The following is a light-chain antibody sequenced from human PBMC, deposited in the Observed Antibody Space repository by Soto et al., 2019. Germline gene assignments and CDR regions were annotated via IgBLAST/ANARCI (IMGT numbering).Light chain of an antibody. CDR3: AAWDDCLNAWA. V-gene: IGLV1-44*01. J-gene: IGLJ3*02. CDR2: SSD. CDR1: SSNIGRNT. Sequence: QSVLTQPPSASGTPGQRVTISCSGSSSNIGRNTVKWYRQLPGTAPKLLIGSSDQRPSGVPDRFSGSQSGTSASLAISGLQSEDEADYICAAWDDCLNAWAFGGGTKLTVL.